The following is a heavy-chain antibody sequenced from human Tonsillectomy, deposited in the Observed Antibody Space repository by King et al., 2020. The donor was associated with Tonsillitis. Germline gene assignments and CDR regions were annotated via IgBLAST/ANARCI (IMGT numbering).Heavy chain of an antibody. V-gene: IGHV4-61*01. D-gene: IGHD2-21*02. CDR1: GGSVRSGSYY. CDR3: AREYCGGDCYSYYYYGMDV. Sequence: VQLQESGPGLVKPSETLSLTCTVSGGSVRSGSYYWSWIRQPPGKGLEWIGYIYYSGSTNYNPSLKSRVTISVDTSKNQFSLKLWSVTAADTAVYYCAREYCGGDCYSYYYYGMDVWGQGTTVTVSS. CDR2: IYYSGST. J-gene: IGHJ6*02.